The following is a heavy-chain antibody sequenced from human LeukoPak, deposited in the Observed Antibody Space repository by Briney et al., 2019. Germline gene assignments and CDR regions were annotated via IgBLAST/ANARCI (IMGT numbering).Heavy chain of an antibody. CDR3: ATAGYCSGGSCYHREVDY. CDR1: GYTLTELS. Sequence: ASVKVSCKVSGYTLTELSMHWVRQAPGKGLEWRGGFDPEDGETIYEQKFQGRVTMTEDPSTETAYLELSSLRSEDTAVYYCATAGYCSGGSCYHREVDYWGQGTLVTVSS. CDR2: FDPEDGET. D-gene: IGHD2-15*01. V-gene: IGHV1-24*01. J-gene: IGHJ4*02.